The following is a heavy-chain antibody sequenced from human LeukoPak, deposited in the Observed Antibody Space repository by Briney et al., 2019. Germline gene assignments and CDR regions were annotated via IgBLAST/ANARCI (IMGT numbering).Heavy chain of an antibody. D-gene: IGHD3-10*01. Sequence: GGSLRLSCAASGFTFSSYAMHWVRQAPGKGLEWVAVISYDGSNKYYADSVKGRFTISRDNSKNTLYLQMNSLRAEDTAVYYCARDPTMVRGQTPPGYFDYWGQGTLVTVSS. V-gene: IGHV3-30-3*01. CDR2: ISYDGSNK. CDR1: GFTFSSYA. CDR3: ARDPTMVRGQTPPGYFDY. J-gene: IGHJ4*02.